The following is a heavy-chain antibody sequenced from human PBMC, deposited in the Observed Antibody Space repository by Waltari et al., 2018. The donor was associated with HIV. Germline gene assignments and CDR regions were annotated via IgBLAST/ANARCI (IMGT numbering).Heavy chain of an antibody. CDR1: GYTFTSYY. D-gene: IGHD5-18*01. CDR2: INPSGGST. V-gene: IGHV1-46*01. Sequence: QVQLVQSGAEVKKPGASVKVSCKASGYTFTSYYMHWVRPAPGKGLEWMGIINPSGGSTSYAQKFQGRVTMTRDTSTSTVYMELSSLRSEDTAVYYCARVATAMVTQFDYWGQGTLVTVSS. J-gene: IGHJ4*02. CDR3: ARVATAMVTQFDY.